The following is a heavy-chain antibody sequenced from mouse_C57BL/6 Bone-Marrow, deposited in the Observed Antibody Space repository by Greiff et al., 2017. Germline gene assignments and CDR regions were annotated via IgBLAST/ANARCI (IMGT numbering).Heavy chain of an antibody. D-gene: IGHD2-5*01. CDR3: ARSYYSNPAWFAY. CDR1: GYTFTSYW. CDR2: IDPSDSYT. Sequence: QVQLQQPGAELVKPGASVKLSCKASGYTFTSYWMQWVKQRPGQGLEWIGEIDPSDSYTNSNQKFKGKGTLTVDTSSSTAYMQLSSLTSEDSAVYYCARSYYSNPAWFAYWGQGTLVTVSA. J-gene: IGHJ3*01. V-gene: IGHV1-50*01.